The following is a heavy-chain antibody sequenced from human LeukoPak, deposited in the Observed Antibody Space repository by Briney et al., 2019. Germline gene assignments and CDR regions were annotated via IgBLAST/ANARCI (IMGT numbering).Heavy chain of an antibody. D-gene: IGHD2-21*02. J-gene: IGHJ2*01. CDR2: VSGSGSST. CDR1: GFTFSSYA. Sequence: PGRSLTLSCAASGFTFSSYAMSWIRKAPGKGQDLDSAVSGSGSSTYYADSVKGRLTISRDNSKNTLYLQTNSLRAEDTAVYYCASSVTPYWYFDLWGRGTLVTVSS. V-gene: IGHV3-23*01. CDR3: ASSVTPYWYFDL.